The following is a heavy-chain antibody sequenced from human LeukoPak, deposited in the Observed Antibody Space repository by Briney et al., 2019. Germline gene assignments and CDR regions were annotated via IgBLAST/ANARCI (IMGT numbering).Heavy chain of an antibody. CDR3: ARDQTKWERLRRRDYYYMDV. D-gene: IGHD1-26*01. J-gene: IGHJ6*03. CDR1: GFTFNSYW. V-gene: IGHV3-7*01. Sequence: GGSLRLSCAASGFTFNSYWMSWVRQAPGKGLEWLANIKQDGSEKYYVDSVKGRFTIYRDNAKNSLYLQMNSLRAEDTAVYYCARDQTKWERLRRRDYYYMDVWGKGTTVTVSS. CDR2: IKQDGSEK.